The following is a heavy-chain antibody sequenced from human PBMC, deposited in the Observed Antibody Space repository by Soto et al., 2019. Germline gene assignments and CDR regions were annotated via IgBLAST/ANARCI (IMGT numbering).Heavy chain of an antibody. Sequence: EVQLVESGGGLVQPGASLRLSCAASGFTLSSRWMHWVRQAPGKGLVWVSRIKTDGSSTSYADSVKGRFTISRDNAKNTLYLQMNSLRAEDTAMYYCARDQDTFGQAVFDSWGQGTLVTVSS. V-gene: IGHV3-74*01. CDR1: GFTLSSRW. CDR3: ARDQDTFGQAVFDS. J-gene: IGHJ4*02. CDR2: IKTDGSST. D-gene: IGHD3-16*01.